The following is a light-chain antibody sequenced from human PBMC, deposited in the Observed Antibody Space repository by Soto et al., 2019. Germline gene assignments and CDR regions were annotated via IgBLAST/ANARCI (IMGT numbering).Light chain of an antibody. Sequence: EIVWTQSPGTLSFSPGQRATLFCRTSRRLSASDIAWYQQKPGQAPGFLIYGVSTRVAGIPDRFSGSGSGTDFTLTISRLEPEDFAVYHCQQYGSSPLITFGQGTRLEI. V-gene: IGKV3-20*01. CDR1: RRLSASD. CDR2: GVS. J-gene: IGKJ5*01. CDR3: QQYGSSPLIT.